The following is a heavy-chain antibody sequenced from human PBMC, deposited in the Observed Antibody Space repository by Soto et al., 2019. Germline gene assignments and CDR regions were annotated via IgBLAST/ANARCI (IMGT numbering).Heavy chain of an antibody. CDR1: GYTFTDYY. V-gene: IGHV1-2*02. J-gene: IGHJ4*02. Sequence: ASVKVSCKASGYTFTDYYIQWVRQAPGQGLGWMGWINPDRGGADFGGTDYAQKFQGRVTMTSDTSITTAYMVLIRLTSDDTAVYYCARTENTNDMVYWGQGTLVTVSS. CDR3: ARTENTNDMVY. CDR2: INPDRGGADFGGT. D-gene: IGHD2-8*01.